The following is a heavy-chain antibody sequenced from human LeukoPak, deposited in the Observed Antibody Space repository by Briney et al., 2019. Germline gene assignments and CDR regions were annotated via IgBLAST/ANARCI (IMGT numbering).Heavy chain of an antibody. V-gene: IGHV3-74*01. D-gene: IGHD1-26*01. CDR3: ARELLRQSGSYAF. Sequence: GGSLRLSCAASGFTFSSYWMHWVRQAPGKGLVWVSRIYSGGNNTCYAHSEGGRLTIYRDTAKNTLYLKMNSLSADNTAVYYCARELLRQSGSYAFWGQGTLVTVSS. CDR1: GFTFSSYW. J-gene: IGHJ4*02. CDR2: IYSGGNNT.